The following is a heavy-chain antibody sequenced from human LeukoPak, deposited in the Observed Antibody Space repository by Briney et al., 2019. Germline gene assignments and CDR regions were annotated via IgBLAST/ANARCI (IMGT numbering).Heavy chain of an antibody. V-gene: IGHV1-8*01. J-gene: IGHJ6*02. D-gene: IGHD2-15*01. CDR2: MNPNSGNT. CDR3: AKGPLGYCSGGSCYPDYYYGMDV. CDR1: GYTFTSYD. Sequence: ASVKVSCKASGYTFTSYDINWVRQATGQGLEWMGWMNPNSGNTGYAQKFQGRVTMTRNTSISTAYMELSSMRSEVTAVYYCAKGPLGYCSGGSCYPDYYYGMDVWGQGTTVTVSS.